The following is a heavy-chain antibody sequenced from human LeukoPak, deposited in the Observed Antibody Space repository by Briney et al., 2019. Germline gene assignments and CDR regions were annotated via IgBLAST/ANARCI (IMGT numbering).Heavy chain of an antibody. CDR1: GITLSNYG. CDR2: ISDSGGST. Sequence: GGSLGLSCAVSGITLSNYGMSWVRQAPGKGLEWVAGISDSGGSTNYADSVKGRFTISRDNSKNTLYLQMNSLRAEDTAVYYCASMRGYFEYWVQGTLVSVSS. V-gene: IGHV3-23*01. CDR3: ASMRGYFEY. J-gene: IGHJ4*02.